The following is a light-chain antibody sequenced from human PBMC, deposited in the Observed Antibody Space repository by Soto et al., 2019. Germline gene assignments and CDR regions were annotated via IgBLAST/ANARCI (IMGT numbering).Light chain of an antibody. V-gene: IGKV1-5*01. Sequence: DIQMTQSPSTLSASVGDRVTITCRASQSISSWLAWYQQKPWKAPKLLIYDASSLESGVPSRFSGSGSGTEFTLTISSLRPDDFATYYCQQYNSYSYTFGQGTKLEIK. CDR3: QQYNSYSYT. CDR1: QSISSW. CDR2: DAS. J-gene: IGKJ2*01.